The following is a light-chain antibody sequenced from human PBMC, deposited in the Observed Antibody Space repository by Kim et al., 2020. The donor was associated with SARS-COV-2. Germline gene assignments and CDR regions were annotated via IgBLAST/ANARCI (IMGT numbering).Light chain of an antibody. V-gene: IGKV2-28*01. CDR3: MQALQTHS. CDR1: QSLLHSNGYNY. Sequence: IVMTQSPLSLPVTPGEPASISCRSSQSLLHSNGYNYLDWYVLKPGQSPQLLIYLGSNRASGVPDRFSGVGSGTDFTLTISSVEAEDVGVYYCMQALQTHSFGQGTKLEI. J-gene: IGKJ2*03. CDR2: LGS.